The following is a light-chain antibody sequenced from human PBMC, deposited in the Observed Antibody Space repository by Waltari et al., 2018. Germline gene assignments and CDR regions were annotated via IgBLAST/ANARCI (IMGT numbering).Light chain of an antibody. CDR2: GAS. J-gene: IGKJ2*01. Sequence: EILLTQSPGALSVSPGARATLSCRASQSVRSNLIWFQQKPGHAPRLLIYGASTRATDIPARFSGSGSETEFTLTISSMQSEDFAVYYCQQYHTWPRTFGQGTKLDIK. CDR1: QSVRSN. CDR3: QQYHTWPRT. V-gene: IGKV3-15*01.